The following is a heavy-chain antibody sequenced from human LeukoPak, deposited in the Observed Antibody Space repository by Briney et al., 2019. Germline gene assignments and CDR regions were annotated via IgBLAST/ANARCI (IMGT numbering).Heavy chain of an antibody. Sequence: PGGSLRLACVGSGFTLSMSAMSWVRQAPGKGLEWVSAIGGGGATYYADSVKGRFTISRDSSRNTLYLQMNSLRAEDTAVYNCARHSSQGTFDNWGQGTLVTVSS. D-gene: IGHD1-1*01. J-gene: IGHJ4*02. CDR1: GFTLSMSA. V-gene: IGHV3-23*01. CDR3: ARHSSQGTFDN. CDR2: IGGGGAT.